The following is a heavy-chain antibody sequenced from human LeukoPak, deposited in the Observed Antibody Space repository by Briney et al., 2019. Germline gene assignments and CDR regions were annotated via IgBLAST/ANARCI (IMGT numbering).Heavy chain of an antibody. J-gene: IGHJ4*02. CDR2: IYYIGST. CDR1: GGSVSSGSYY. Sequence: SETLSLTCTVSGGSVSSGSYYWSWIRQPPGKGLEWIGYIYYIGSTNYNPSLKSRVTISVDTSKNQFSLKLSSVTAADTAVYYCARVDTAMVKDHWGQGTLVTVSS. D-gene: IGHD5-18*01. CDR3: ARVDTAMVKDH. V-gene: IGHV4-61*01.